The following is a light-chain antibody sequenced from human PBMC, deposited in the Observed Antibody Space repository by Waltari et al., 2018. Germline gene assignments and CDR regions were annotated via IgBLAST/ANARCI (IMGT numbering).Light chain of an antibody. V-gene: IGLV8-61*01. CDR3: LMYMGSGIWV. CDR1: SGPVPSTSY. J-gene: IGLJ2*01. CDR2: KGN. Sequence: QTVVTQEPSLSVSPGGTVTLTCALSSGPVPSTSYASWYQQSPGQTPRTLVYKGNIRSSGVPDRFSGSILGNKAVLTITGAQADDESDYYCLMYMGSGIWVFGGGTKLTVL.